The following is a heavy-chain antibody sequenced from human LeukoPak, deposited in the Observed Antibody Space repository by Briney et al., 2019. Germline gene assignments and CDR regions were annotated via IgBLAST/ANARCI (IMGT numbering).Heavy chain of an antibody. J-gene: IGHJ4*02. CDR3: ARGIAVAGSFDY. CDR1: GGTFSSYA. Sequence: SVKVSCKASGGTFSSYAISWVRQAPGQRLEWMGGIIPIFGTANYAQKFQGRVTITTDESTSTAYMELSSLRSEDTAVYYCARGIAVAGSFDYWGQGTLVTVSS. CDR2: IIPIFGTA. V-gene: IGHV1-69*05. D-gene: IGHD6-19*01.